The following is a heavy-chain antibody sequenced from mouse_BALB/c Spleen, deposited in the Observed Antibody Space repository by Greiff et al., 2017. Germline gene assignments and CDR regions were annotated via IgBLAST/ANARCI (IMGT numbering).Heavy chain of an antibody. J-gene: IGHJ3*01. CDR1: GYSITSDYA. D-gene: IGHD2-10*02. V-gene: IGHV3-2*02. CDR2: ISYSGST. CDR3: ARGGYGNLAWFAY. Sequence: DVKLQESGPGLVKPSQSLSLTCTVTGYSITSDYAWNWIRQFPGNKLEWMGYISYSGSTSYNPSLKSRISITRDTSKNQFFLQLNSVTTEDTATYYCARGGYGNLAWFAYWGQGTLVTVSA.